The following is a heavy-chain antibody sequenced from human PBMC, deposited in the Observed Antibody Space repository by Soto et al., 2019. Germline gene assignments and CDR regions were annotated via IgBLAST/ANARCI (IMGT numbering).Heavy chain of an antibody. D-gene: IGHD2-2*01. CDR1: GGSISSYY. Sequence: PSETLSITCTVSGGSISSYYWSWIRQPPGKGLEWIGYIYYSGSTNYNPSLKSRVTISVDTSKNQFSLKLSSVTAADTAVYYCARRIYCSSTSCPHAFDIWGQGTMVTVSS. V-gene: IGHV4-59*08. CDR2: IYYSGST. J-gene: IGHJ3*02. CDR3: ARRIYCSSTSCPHAFDI.